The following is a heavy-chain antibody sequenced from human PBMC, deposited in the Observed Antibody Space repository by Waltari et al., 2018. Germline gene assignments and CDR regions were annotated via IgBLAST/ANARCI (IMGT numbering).Heavy chain of an antibody. D-gene: IGHD2-15*01. CDR3: ARDGSGNFYNY. CDR2: INDDGSST. J-gene: IGHJ4*02. V-gene: IGHV3-74*01. Sequence: EVQLVESGGGSVQPGGSLRLSCAGWGLTSTGSWMHWVRQAPGKGLLWVSFINDDGSSTKYADFVKGRFTISRDNAKNTLYLQMNTLRPEDSAVYYCARDGSGNFYNYWGQGILVTVSS. CDR1: GLTSTGSW.